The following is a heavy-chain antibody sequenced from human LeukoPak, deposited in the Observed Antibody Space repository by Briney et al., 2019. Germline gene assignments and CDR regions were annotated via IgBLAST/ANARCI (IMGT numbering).Heavy chain of an antibody. Sequence: RTGGSLRLSCAASGFTFSSYGMHWVRQAPGKGLEWVAFIRYDGSNKYYADSVKGRFTISRDNSKNTLYLQVNSLRAEDTALYYCARNYDSSGLFDYWGRGTLVTVSS. CDR2: IRYDGSNK. CDR1: GFTFSSYG. D-gene: IGHD3-22*01. V-gene: IGHV3-30*02. CDR3: ARNYDSSGLFDY. J-gene: IGHJ4*02.